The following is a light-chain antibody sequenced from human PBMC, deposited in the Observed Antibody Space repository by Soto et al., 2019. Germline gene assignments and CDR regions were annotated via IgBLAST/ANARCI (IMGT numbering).Light chain of an antibody. V-gene: IGKV1-5*03. CDR2: KAS. CDR3: QQYNSYSQT. Sequence: IQMTQSPSTLSASVGDRVTITCRASQTISNWLAWYQQKPGKAPKLLIYKASTLESAVPSRFSGSGSGTEFTLTINGLQPEDFATYYCQQYNSYSQTFGQGTKVDIK. J-gene: IGKJ1*01. CDR1: QTISNW.